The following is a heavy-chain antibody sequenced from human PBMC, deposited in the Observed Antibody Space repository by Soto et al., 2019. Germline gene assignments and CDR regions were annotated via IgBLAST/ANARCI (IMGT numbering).Heavy chain of an antibody. CDR2: ISTYNGDA. J-gene: IGHJ6*02. CDR1: GYIFSRAG. D-gene: IGHD1-26*01. V-gene: IGHV1-18*01. CDR3: ASSGSVPYYYYGLDV. Sequence: QVLLVQSGAEVRKPGASVKVSCKTSGYIFSRAGISWGRQAPGQGLEWMGWISTYNGDANYAQKLQGRVTMTTDTSTSTAFMELGSLTSDDTAVYYCASSGSVPYYYYGLDVWGQGNTVTVSS.